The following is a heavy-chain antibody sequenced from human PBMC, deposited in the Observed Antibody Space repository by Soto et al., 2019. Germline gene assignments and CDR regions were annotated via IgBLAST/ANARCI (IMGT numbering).Heavy chain of an antibody. CDR3: SSDLPRFGELHPYYFDY. CDR1: GYTFTGYY. CDR2: INPNSGGT. V-gene: IGHV1-2*04. D-gene: IGHD3-10*01. Sequence: ASVKVSCKASGYTFTGYYMHWVRQAPGQGLEWMGWINPNSGGTNYAQKFQGWVTMTRDTSISTAYMELSRLRSDDTAVYYCSSDLPRFGELHPYYFDYWGQGTLVTVSS. J-gene: IGHJ4*02.